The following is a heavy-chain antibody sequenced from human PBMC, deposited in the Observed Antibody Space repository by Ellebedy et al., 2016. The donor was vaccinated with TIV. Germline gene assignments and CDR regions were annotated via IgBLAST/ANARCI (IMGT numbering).Heavy chain of an antibody. CDR2: IRQDGSEK. V-gene: IGHV3-7*01. D-gene: IGHD4-17*01. J-gene: IGHJ3*02. Sequence: GESLKISCGASGFSFSSYWMSWVRQAPGKGLEWVANIRQDGSEKYYVDSVKGRFTISRDNAKNSLYLHLNSLRAEATAMYYCATDGSYGDYLSPTHAFVIWGQGTMVTVSS. CDR3: ATDGSYGDYLSPTHAFVI. CDR1: GFSFSSYW.